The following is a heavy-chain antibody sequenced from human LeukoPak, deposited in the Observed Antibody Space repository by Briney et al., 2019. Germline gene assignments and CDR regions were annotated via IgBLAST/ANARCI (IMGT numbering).Heavy chain of an antibody. V-gene: IGHV4-59*01. J-gene: IGHJ6*02. CDR1: GGSISSYY. CDR2: IYYSGST. D-gene: IGHD2-2*01. Sequence: PSETLSLTCTVSGGSISSYYWSWIRQPPGKGLEWIGYIYYSGSTNYNPSLKSRVTISVDTSKNQFSLKLSSVTAADTAVYYCARVVRRKDYGMDVWGQGTTVTVSS. CDR3: ARVVRRKDYGMDV.